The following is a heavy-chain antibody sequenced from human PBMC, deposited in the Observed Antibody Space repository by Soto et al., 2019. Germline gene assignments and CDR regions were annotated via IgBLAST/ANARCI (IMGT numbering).Heavy chain of an antibody. CDR2: INHSGST. CDR3: ARAGRYCSSTSCFHWRKYYYYGMDV. J-gene: IGHJ6*02. D-gene: IGHD2-2*01. V-gene: IGHV4-34*01. CDR1: GGSFSGYC. Sequence: SETLSLTCAVYGGSFSGYCWGWIRQPPGKGLEGIGEINHSGSTNYNPSLKSRVNISVDTSKNQFSLKLSSVTAADTAVYYCARAGRYCSSTSCFHWRKYYYYGMDVWGQGTTVTVSS.